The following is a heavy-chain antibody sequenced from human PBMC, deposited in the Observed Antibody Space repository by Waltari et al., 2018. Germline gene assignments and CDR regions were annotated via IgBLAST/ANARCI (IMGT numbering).Heavy chain of an antibody. Sequence: QVQLQESGPGLVKPSETLSLTCTVSGGSISSYYWSWIRQPPGKGLEWIGYIYYSGSTIYNPSLKSRVTISVDTSKNQFSLKLSSVTAADTAVYYCARWGFLEWLELDYWGQGTLVTVSS. V-gene: IGHV4-59*01. CDR1: GGSISSYY. CDR3: ARWGFLEWLELDY. CDR2: IYYSGST. D-gene: IGHD3-3*01. J-gene: IGHJ4*02.